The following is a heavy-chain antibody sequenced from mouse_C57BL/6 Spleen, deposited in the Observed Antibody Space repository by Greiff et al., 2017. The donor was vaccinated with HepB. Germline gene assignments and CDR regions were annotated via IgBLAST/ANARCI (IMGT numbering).Heavy chain of an antibody. V-gene: IGHV5-17*01. CDR3: ARGQLRLRNYAMDY. J-gene: IGHJ4*01. CDR1: GFTFSDYG. D-gene: IGHD3-2*02. Sequence: EVQLVESGGGLVKPGGSLKLSCAASGFTFSDYGMHWVRQAPEKGLEWVAYISSGSSTIYYADTVKGRFTISRDNAKNTLFLQMTSLRSEDTAMYYCARGQLRLRNYAMDYWGQGTSVTVSS. CDR2: ISSGSSTI.